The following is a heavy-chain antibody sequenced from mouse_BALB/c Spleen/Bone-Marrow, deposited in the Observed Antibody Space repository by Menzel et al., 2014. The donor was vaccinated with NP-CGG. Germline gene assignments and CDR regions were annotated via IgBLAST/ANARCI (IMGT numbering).Heavy chain of an antibody. Sequence: EVMLVESGGDLVQPGGSLKLSCAASGFTFSTYGMSWVRQTPDKGLEWVGIISSGGGYTYYPDSVNGRFTISRENANNTLFLQMSSLKSEDTAMYYWTRKRNWDHYAMLYWDKGPSSTVSS. J-gene: IGHJ4*01. CDR3: TRKRNWDHYAMLY. V-gene: IGHV5-6*01. CDR2: ISSGGGYT. D-gene: IGHD4-1*01. CDR1: GFTFSTYG.